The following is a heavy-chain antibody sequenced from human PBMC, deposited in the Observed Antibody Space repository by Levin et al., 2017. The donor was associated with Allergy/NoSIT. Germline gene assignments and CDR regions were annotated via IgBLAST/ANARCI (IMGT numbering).Heavy chain of an antibody. V-gene: IGHV6-1*01. D-gene: IGHD2-8*01. CDR3: ARQNGAFDY. Sequence: SETLSLTCAISGDSVSSNSTAWNWIRQSPSRGLEWLGRTYYRSKWYNAYANSVKSRITINPDTSRNQFSLLLNSVTPDDAAVYYCARQNGAFDYWGQGTLVTVSS. CDR1: GDSVSSNSTA. J-gene: IGHJ4*02. CDR2: TYYRSKWYN.